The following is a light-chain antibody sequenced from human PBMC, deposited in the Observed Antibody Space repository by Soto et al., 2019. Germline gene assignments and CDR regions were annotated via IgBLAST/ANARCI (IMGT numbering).Light chain of an antibody. CDR2: GAS. CDR1: QSVSSN. V-gene: IGKV3-15*01. J-gene: IGKJ4*01. Sequence: EIVMTQSPATLSVSPGERATLSCRASQSVSSNLAWYQQKPGQAPRLLIYGASTRATGIPARFSGSGSGTEFTLTIRSLQSEDFAIYYCQQYNNWPPLTLGGGTKVEIK. CDR3: QQYNNWPPLT.